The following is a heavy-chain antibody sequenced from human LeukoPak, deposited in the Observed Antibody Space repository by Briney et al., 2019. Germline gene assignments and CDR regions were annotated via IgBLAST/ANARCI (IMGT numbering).Heavy chain of an antibody. CDR1: GFTFSSYE. V-gene: IGHV3-48*03. CDR2: ISSSGSTI. D-gene: IGHD3-3*01. CDR3: AGAEYDFWSGYYTGPFDY. J-gene: IGHJ4*02. Sequence: GGSLRLSCAASGFTFSSYEMNWVRQAPGKGLEWVSYISSSGSTIYYADSVKGRFTISRDNAKNSLYLQMNSLRAEDTAVYYCAGAEYDFWSGYYTGPFDYWGQGTLVTVSS.